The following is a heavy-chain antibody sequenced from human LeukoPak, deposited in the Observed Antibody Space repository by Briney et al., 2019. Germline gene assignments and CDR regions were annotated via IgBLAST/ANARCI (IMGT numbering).Heavy chain of an antibody. D-gene: IGHD6-19*01. Sequence: PSETLSLTCIVPGASIRSSSYYWGWIRQSPGKGLEWIASVHHSGSTYDNPSLKSRVTISVDTSKNQFSLKLTSVSAADTAVYYCARRSTVAGRGRFDPWGQGTQVTVSS. J-gene: IGHJ5*02. CDR1: GASIRSSSYY. CDR2: VHHSGST. V-gene: IGHV4-39*01. CDR3: ARRSTVAGRGRFDP.